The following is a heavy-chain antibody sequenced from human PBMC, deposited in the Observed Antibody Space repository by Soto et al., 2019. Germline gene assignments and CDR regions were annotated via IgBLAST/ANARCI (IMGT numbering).Heavy chain of an antibody. J-gene: IGHJ4*02. CDR2: IYSGGST. Sequence: EVQLVESGGGLIQPGGSLRLSCAASGFTVSSNYMTWVRQAPGKGLEWVSAIYSGGSTYYADSVKCRFTISRDNSKNTLYLQMNSLRAEDTAVYYCARARSTAAGLFDYWGLGTLVTVSS. CDR3: ARARSTAAGLFDY. V-gene: IGHV3-53*01. D-gene: IGHD6-13*01. CDR1: GFTVSSNY.